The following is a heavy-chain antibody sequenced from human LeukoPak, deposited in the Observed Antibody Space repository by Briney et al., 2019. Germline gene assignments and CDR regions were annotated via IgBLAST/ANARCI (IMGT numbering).Heavy chain of an antibody. J-gene: IGHJ4*02. Sequence: GASVKVSCKASGYTFTGYYMHWVRQAPGQGLEWMGWINPNSGGTNYAQKFQGRVTMTRDTSISTAYMELSRLRSDDTAVYYCARLPATATTEVIDYWGQGTLVTVSS. V-gene: IGHV1-2*02. CDR3: ARLPATATTEVIDY. CDR2: INPNSGGT. CDR1: GYTFTGYY. D-gene: IGHD4-17*01.